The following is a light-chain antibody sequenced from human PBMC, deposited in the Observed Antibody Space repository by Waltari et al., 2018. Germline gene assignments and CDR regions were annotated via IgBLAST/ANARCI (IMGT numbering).Light chain of an antibody. CDR2: EVS. CDR1: SSDVGSYNL. J-gene: IGLJ3*02. Sequence: QSALTQPASVSGSPGQSITISCTGTSSDVGSYNLVSLYQQPPGKAPKLMIYEVSKRPSGVSNRFSGSKSGNTASLTISGLQAEDEADYYCCSYAGSSTFRVFGGGTKLTVL. CDR3: CSYAGSSTFRV. V-gene: IGLV2-23*02.